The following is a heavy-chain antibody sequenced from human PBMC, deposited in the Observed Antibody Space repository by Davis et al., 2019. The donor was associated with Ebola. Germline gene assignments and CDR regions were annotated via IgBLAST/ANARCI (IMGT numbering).Heavy chain of an antibody. D-gene: IGHD2-2*02. CDR3: TWDLVPTAIGSPDW. J-gene: IGHJ4*02. Sequence: PGGSLRLSCEVSGFTFSDYYMSWIRQAPGKGLEWIAYIGPSGNSFYCADSVKGRFTISRDNAKNSLYLQMNSLKAEDTAVYYCTWDLVPTAIGSPDWWGQGTQVTVSS. CDR1: GFTFSDYY. CDR2: IGPSGNSF. V-gene: IGHV3-11*01.